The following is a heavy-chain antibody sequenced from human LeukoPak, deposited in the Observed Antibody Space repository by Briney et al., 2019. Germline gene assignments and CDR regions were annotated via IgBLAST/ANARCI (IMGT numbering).Heavy chain of an antibody. D-gene: IGHD3-22*01. CDR2: ISAYNGNT. V-gene: IGHV1-18*01. J-gene: IGHJ4*02. Sequence: GASVKVSCKASGYTFTSYGISWVRQAPGQGLEWMGWISAYNGNTNYAQKLQGRVTMTTDTSTSTAYIELRSLRSDDTAVYYCARVPPAYYYDSSGYRDYWGQGTLVTVSS. CDR3: ARVPPAYYYDSSGYRDY. CDR1: GYTFTSYG.